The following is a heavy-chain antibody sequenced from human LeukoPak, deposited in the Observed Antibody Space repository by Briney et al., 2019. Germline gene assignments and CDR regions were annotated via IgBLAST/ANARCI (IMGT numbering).Heavy chain of an antibody. D-gene: IGHD2-2*01. CDR2: ISSSSSYI. CDR1: GFTFSSYS. J-gene: IGHJ4*02. CDR3: ARVCSSTSCSSAFDY. Sequence: PGGSLRLSCAASGFTFSSYSMNWVRQAPGKGLEWVSSISSSSSYIYYADSVKGRFTISRDNAKNSLYLQMNSLRAEDTAVYYCARVCSSTSCSSAFDYWGQGTLVTVSS. V-gene: IGHV3-21*01.